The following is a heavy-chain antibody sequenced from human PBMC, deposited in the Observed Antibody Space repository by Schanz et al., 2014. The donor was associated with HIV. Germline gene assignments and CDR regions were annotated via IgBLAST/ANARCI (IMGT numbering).Heavy chain of an antibody. CDR2: LIPIFGTP. Sequence: QVQLVQSGAEVKKPGSSVKVSCKTFGGAFRIYAMSWVRQAPGQGLEWMGGLIPIFGTPNYAQKFQGRVTINADQSATTVYMYLSSLRSDDTAVYYCARVNKDIGGYYFDYWGQGTLVTVSS. CDR3: ARVNKDIGGYYFDY. J-gene: IGHJ4*02. CDR1: GGAFRIYA. D-gene: IGHD2-15*01. V-gene: IGHV1-69*01.